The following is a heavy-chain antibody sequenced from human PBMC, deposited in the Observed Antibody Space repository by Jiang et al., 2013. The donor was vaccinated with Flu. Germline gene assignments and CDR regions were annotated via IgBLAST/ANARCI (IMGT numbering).Heavy chain of an antibody. CDR1: GGSFSGYY. Sequence: LLKPSETLSLTCAVYGGSFSGYYWSWIRQPPGKGLEWIGEINHSGSTNYNPSLKSRVTISVDTSKNQFSLKLSSVTAADTAVYYCARIRRVVVVAATSFDNWGQGTLVTVSS. J-gene: IGHJ4*02. D-gene: IGHD2-15*01. CDR3: ARIRRVVVVAATSFDN. V-gene: IGHV4-34*01. CDR2: INHSGST.